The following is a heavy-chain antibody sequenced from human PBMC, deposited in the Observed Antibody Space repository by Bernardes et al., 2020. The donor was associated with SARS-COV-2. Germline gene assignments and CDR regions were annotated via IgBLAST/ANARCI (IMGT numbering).Heavy chain of an antibody. V-gene: IGHV1-2*02. D-gene: IGHD1-26*01. CDR1: GYAFTDNY. CDR3: ARCNPTLGATDCLDY. CDR2: INPNSGGT. Sequence: ASTKASCKASGYAFTDNYIHWVRQAPGQGFEWMGWINPNSGGTKSAQRFQGRVTMTRDTSISTAYMELIRVRSDDTAIYYCARCNPTLGATDCLDYWGQGTLVTVSS. J-gene: IGHJ4*02.